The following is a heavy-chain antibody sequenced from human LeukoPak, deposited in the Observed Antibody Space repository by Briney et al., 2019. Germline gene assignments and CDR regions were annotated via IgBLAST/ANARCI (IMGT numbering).Heavy chain of an antibody. Sequence: GASVKVSCKASGYTFTSYGISWVRQAPGRGLEWMGWISAYNGNTNYAQKLQGRVTMTTDTSTSTAYMELRSLRSDDTAVYYCARDLRVPLGGSDGEAGYWGQGTLVTVSS. D-gene: IGHD3-16*01. CDR3: ARDLRVPLGGSDGEAGY. V-gene: IGHV1-18*01. J-gene: IGHJ4*02. CDR1: GYTFTSYG. CDR2: ISAYNGNT.